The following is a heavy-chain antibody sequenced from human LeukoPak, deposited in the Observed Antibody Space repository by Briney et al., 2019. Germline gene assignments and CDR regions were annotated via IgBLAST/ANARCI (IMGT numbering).Heavy chain of an antibody. V-gene: IGHV4-34*01. CDR1: GGSFSGYY. D-gene: IGHD6-19*01. CDR3: ARSTRGWYRSCGSCWFDP. CDR2: IYYSGST. J-gene: IGHJ5*02. Sequence: PSETLSLTCAVYGGSFSGYYWGWIRQPPGKGLEWIGSIYYSGSTYYNPSLKSRVTISVDTSKNQFSLKLSSVTAADTAVYYCARSTRGWYRSCGSCWFDPWGQGTLVTVSS.